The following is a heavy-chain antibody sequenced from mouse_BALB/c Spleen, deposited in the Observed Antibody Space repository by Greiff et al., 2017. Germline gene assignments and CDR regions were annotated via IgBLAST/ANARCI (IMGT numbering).Heavy chain of an antibody. D-gene: IGHD2-1*01. Sequence: VQLQQPGAELVKPGASVKLSCKASGYTFTSYYMYWVKQRPGQGLEWIGGINPSNGGTNFNEKFKSKATLTVDKSSSTAYMQLSSLTSEDSAVYYCTRWGNYWYFDVWGAGTTVTVSS. CDR3: TRWGNYWYFDV. CDR1: GYTFTSYY. V-gene: IGHV1S81*02. CDR2: INPSNGGT. J-gene: IGHJ1*01.